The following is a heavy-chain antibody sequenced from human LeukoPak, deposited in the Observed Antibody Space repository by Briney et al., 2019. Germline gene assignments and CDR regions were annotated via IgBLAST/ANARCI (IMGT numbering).Heavy chain of an antibody. J-gene: IGHJ4*02. CDR3: ARVGSSWYFDY. D-gene: IGHD6-13*01. CDR2: ISPDGSDT. V-gene: IGHV5-51*01. Sequence: GESLKISCKGSGYSFTNYWIGWVRQMPGKGLEWMGIISPDGSDTRYSPSFQGQVTISADKSISTAYLQWSSLKASDTAMYYCARVGSSWYFDYWGQGTLVTVSS. CDR1: GYSFTNYW.